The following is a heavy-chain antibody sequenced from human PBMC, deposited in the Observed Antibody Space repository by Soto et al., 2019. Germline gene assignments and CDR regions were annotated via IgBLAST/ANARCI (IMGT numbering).Heavy chain of an antibody. CDR2: IYYSGST. J-gene: IGHJ4*02. D-gene: IGHD3-10*02. V-gene: IGHV4-39*01. CDR3: ERQPPAMLLDY. CDR1: GGSISSSSYY. Sequence: SETLSLTCTVSGGSISSSSYYWGWIRQPPGKGLEWIGSIYYSGSTYYNPSLKSRVTISVDTSKNQFSLKLSSVTAADTAVYYCERQPPAMLLDYWGQGTLVTVSS.